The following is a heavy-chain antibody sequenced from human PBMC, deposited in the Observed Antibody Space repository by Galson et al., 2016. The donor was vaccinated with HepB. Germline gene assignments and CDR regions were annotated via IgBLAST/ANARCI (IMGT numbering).Heavy chain of an antibody. CDR2: INGAGSGG. J-gene: IGHJ1*01. V-gene: IGHV3-74*01. CDR1: GLTFSRYW. D-gene: IGHD3-3*01. Sequence: SLRLSCAVSGLTFSRYWMHWVRQAPGKGLAWVSRINGAGSGGNYTDSVKGRFTICRENARNTLYLQMNRLRADDTAVYFSASGSWSGYAPCYYWGQGIQVAVST. CDR3: ASGSWSGYAPCYY.